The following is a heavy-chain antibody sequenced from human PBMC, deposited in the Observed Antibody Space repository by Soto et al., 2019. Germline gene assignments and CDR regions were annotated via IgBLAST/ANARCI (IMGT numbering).Heavy chain of an antibody. V-gene: IGHV1-58*01. J-gene: IGHJ4*02. D-gene: IGHD3-22*01. CDR3: AADPYYYDSSNYYSFDH. Sequence: SVKVSSKASGFSLASSASQLVRQARGHRLEWIGWIVVGSGNTNYAQRFQDTVTITRDMSTNTAYMELRSLRSEDTAVYYCAADPYYYDSSNYYSFDHWGQGTMFTVSS. CDR1: GFSLASSA. CDR2: IVVGSGNT.